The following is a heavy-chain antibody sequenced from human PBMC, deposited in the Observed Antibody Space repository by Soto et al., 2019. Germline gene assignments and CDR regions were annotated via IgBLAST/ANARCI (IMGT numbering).Heavy chain of an antibody. CDR1: GFDFSSHD. CDR3: ARDAAEINSYYIDF. J-gene: IGHJ4*02. V-gene: IGHV3-48*02. D-gene: IGHD3-16*01. Sequence: GGSLRLSCFASGFDFSSHDMNWVRQAPGKGLESIAYINRRGVTHYADSVEGQFTISRDNAQNSLFLQMLSLRDEDTAVYYCARDAAEINSYYIDFWGQGALVTVSS. CDR2: INRRGVT.